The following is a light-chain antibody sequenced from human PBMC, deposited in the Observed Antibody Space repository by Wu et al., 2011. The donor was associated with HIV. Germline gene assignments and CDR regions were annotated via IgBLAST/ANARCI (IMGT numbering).Light chain of an antibody. J-gene: IGKJ5*01. CDR1: QTVSKSN. Sequence: EIVLTQSPGTVSLSPGERATLSCRASQTVSKSNLAWYQQKPGQAPRLLIYDTSNRATGIPDRFSGSGSGTDFTLTISRLEPEDFAVYYCQQRSNWPITFGQGTRLEI. V-gene: IGKV3D-20*02. CDR3: QQRSNWPIT. CDR2: DTS.